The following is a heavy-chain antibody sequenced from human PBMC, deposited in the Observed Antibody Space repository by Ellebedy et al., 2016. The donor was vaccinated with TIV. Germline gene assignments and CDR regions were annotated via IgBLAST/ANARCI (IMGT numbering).Heavy chain of an antibody. V-gene: IGHV3-53*01. Sequence: GESLKISCAASGFTVSGDYMSWVRQAPGKGLEWFSIMDAGGNTHYPDPVKGRFTVSRDNSKNTLYLQMNSLRAEDTAVYYCAGGTYWGQGTLVTVSS. CDR1: GFTVSGDY. J-gene: IGHJ4*02. CDR2: MDAGGNT. CDR3: AGGTY.